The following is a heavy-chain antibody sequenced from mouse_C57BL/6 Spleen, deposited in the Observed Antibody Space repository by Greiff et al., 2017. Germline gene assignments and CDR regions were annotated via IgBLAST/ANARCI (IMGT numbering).Heavy chain of an antibody. CDR2: IYPGSGST. D-gene: IGHD2-5*01. Sequence: QVQLQQPGAELVKPGASVKMSCKASGYTFTSYWITWVKQRPGQGLEWIGDIYPGSGSTNYNEKFKSKATLTVDTSSSTAYMQLSSLTSEDSAVYCCARLGALYSNPYYFDYWGQGTTLTVSS. CDR1: GYTFTSYW. CDR3: ARLGALYSNPYYFDY. J-gene: IGHJ2*01. V-gene: IGHV1-55*01.